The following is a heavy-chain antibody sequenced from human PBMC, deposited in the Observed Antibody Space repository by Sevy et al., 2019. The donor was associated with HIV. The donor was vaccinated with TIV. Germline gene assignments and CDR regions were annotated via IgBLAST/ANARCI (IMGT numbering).Heavy chain of an antibody. CDR3: AREGCSQPHDY. V-gene: IGHV3-23*01. Sequence: GGSLRLSCAASGFTFSNYAMSWVRQAPGKGLEWVSTFSFGCGKINYADSVKGRFTISRDNSKNTLYLQMNSLRVEDTALYYCAREGCSQPHDYWGQGTLVTVSS. J-gene: IGHJ4*02. CDR2: FSFGCGKI. D-gene: IGHD2-15*01. CDR1: GFTFSNYA.